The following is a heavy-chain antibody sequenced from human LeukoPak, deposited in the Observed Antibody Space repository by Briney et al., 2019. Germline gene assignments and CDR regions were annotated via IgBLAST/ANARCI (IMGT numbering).Heavy chain of an antibody. CDR3: ASWGGEAKHGLWSGPFDY. Sequence: GASVKLSCKASGYTFTRHYIHWVRQAPGQGPEWLGIINPSGGSTNYAQKVQGRVTMTRETSTSTVYMELSSLRSEDTAMYYCASWGGEAKHGLWSGPFDYWGQGTLVIVSS. CDR1: GYTFTRHY. J-gene: IGHJ4*02. CDR2: INPSGGST. D-gene: IGHD3-3*01. V-gene: IGHV1-46*01.